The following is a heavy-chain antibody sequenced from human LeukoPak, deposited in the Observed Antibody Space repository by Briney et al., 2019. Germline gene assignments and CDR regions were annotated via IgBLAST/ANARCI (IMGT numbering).Heavy chain of an antibody. CDR3: ARSVPAARAYDAFDI. CDR1: GFTSTTYG. Sequence: GGSLRLSCAASGFTSTTYGMHWVRQAPGKGLVWVSRIMSDGRSTYADSVKGRFTISRDTAKNTLYLQMNSLRAEDTAVYYCARSVPAARAYDAFDIWGQGTMVTVSS. V-gene: IGHV3-74*01. CDR2: IMSDGRST. D-gene: IGHD2-15*01. J-gene: IGHJ3*02.